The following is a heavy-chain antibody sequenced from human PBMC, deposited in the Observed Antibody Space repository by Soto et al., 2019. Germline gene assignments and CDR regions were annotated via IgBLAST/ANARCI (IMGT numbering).Heavy chain of an antibody. CDR2: ISGGGSST. V-gene: IGHV3-23*01. CDR3: AADGYSSSWYYYYGMDV. Sequence: GGSLRLSCAASGFTFSTYTMSWVRRAPGKGLEWVSSISGGGSSTYYADSVKGRFTISRDNSKNTIYLQMNSLRAEDTAVYYCAADGYSSSWYYYYGMDVWGQGTTVTVSS. CDR1: GFTFSTYT. J-gene: IGHJ6*02. D-gene: IGHD6-13*01.